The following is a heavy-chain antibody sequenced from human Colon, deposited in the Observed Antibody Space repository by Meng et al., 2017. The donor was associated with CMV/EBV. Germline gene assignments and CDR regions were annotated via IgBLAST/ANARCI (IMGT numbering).Heavy chain of an antibody. CDR1: AFTFSSYW. Sequence: GGSLRLSCAASAFTFSSYWMSWVRQAPGKGLEWVANIKQDGSEKYYVDSVKGRFTISRDNAKNSLYLQMNNLRAEDTAVYYCARDRKRDAYYVFWSGFSVFDYWGQGTLVTVSS. V-gene: IGHV3-7*01. D-gene: IGHD3-3*01. CDR2: IKQDGSEK. J-gene: IGHJ4*02. CDR3: ARDRKRDAYYVFWSGFSVFDY.